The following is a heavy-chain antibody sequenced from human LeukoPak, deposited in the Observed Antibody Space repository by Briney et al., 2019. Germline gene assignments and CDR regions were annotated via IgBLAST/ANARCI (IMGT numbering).Heavy chain of an antibody. J-gene: IGHJ4*02. D-gene: IGHD6-6*01. V-gene: IGHV4-34*01. CDR1: GGSFIGDY. Sequence: TLSLPFSVYGGSFIGDYWSWIRRPPGKGVGWIGAINHSGSTNYNPSLKSRVTISVDTSKNQFSLKLSSVTAADTAVYYCARAPSSLGIPEGYFDYWGQGTLVTVSS. CDR2: INHSGST. CDR3: ARAPSSLGIPEGYFDY.